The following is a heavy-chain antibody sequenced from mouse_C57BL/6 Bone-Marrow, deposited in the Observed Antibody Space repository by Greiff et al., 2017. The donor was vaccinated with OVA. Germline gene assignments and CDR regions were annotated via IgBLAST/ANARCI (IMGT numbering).Heavy chain of an antibody. CDR3: AREGGYDVYYFDY. D-gene: IGHD2-2*01. CDR2: INYDGSST. V-gene: IGHV5-16*01. Sequence: EVMLVESEGGLVQPGSSMKLSCTASGFTFSDYYMAWVRQVPEKGLEWVANINYDGSSTYYLDSLKSRFIISRDNAKNILYLQMSSLKSEDTATYYCAREGGYDVYYFDYWGQGTTLTVSS. CDR1: GFTFSDYY. J-gene: IGHJ2*01.